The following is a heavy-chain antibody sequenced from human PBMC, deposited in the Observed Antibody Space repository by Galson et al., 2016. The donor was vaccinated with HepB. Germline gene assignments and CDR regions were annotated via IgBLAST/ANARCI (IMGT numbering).Heavy chain of an antibody. CDR1: GFTFSNAW. V-gene: IGHV3-15*01. J-gene: IGHJ6*02. CDR2: IKSKVDGGTT. CDR3: ITDGYCINGNCYGAYYHYGMDV. D-gene: IGHD2-15*01. Sequence: SLRLSCAASGFTFSNAWMSWVRQAPGKGLEWLGRIKSKVDGGTTDYAAPVQGRFTISRDDSKKTLYLQMNSLKTEDTAMYYCITDGYCINGNCYGAYYHYGMDVWGHGTTVTVSS.